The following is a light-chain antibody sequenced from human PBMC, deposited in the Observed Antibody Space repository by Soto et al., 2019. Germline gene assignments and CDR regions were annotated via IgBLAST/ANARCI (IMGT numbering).Light chain of an antibody. CDR3: QQRNSWPRT. Sequence: EIVLTQSPATLSLSPGERVSLSCRASQSVNTYFAWYQQKPGQAPRLLIYDASSRATGIPATFSGSGSGTDFTLTISSLEPEDFAIYYCQQRNSWPRTFGHGTKVEI. V-gene: IGKV3-11*01. J-gene: IGKJ1*01. CDR2: DAS. CDR1: QSVNTY.